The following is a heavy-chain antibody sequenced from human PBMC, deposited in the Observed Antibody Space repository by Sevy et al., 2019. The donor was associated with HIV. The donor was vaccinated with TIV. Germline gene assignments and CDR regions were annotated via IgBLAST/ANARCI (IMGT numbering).Heavy chain of an antibody. CDR2: IIPMSGTT. V-gene: IGHV1-69*13. CDR3: ASVRPCGGDCYIFDS. D-gene: IGHD2-21*02. Sequence: ASVKVSCKASGGTFRRSIISWVRQAPGQGLEWMGGIIPMSGTTSNTQKLQGRVTMTADESTSTAYLELSSLRSEDTAVYYCASVRPCGGDCYIFDSWGQGTLVTVSS. CDR1: GGTFRRSI. J-gene: IGHJ4*02.